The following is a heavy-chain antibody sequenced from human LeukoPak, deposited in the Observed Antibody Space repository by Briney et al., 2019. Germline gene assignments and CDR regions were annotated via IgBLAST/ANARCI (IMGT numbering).Heavy chain of an antibody. Sequence: GGSLRLSCAASGFTFSDYYVSWIRQAPGKGLEWVSYISSSSSYTNYADSVKGRFTISRDNSKNTLYLQMNSLRAEDTAVYYCAKDVEYCSSTSCASAFHYWGQGTLVTVSS. V-gene: IGHV3-11*05. CDR2: ISSSSSYT. J-gene: IGHJ4*02. CDR3: AKDVEYCSSTSCASAFHY. CDR1: GFTFSDYY. D-gene: IGHD2-2*01.